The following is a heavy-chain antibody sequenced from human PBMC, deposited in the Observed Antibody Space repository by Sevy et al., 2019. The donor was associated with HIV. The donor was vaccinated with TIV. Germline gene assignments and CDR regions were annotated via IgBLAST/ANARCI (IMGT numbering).Heavy chain of an antibody. V-gene: IGHV1-18*01. CDR1: GYTFSSYG. J-gene: IGHJ6*02. D-gene: IGHD3-10*01. Sequence: ASVKVSCQASGYTFSSYGISWVRQAPGQGLEWMGWISDYNGYTNYPHKFQGRVTMSTETSTRTAYMELRSLRSDDTAVYFCAREGYYYRSGTYRPPNYYGMDVWGQGTAVTVSS. CDR3: AREGYYYRSGTYRPPNYYGMDV. CDR2: ISDYNGYT.